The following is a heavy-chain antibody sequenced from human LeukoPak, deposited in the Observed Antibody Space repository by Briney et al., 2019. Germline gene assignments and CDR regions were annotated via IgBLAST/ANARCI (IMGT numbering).Heavy chain of an antibody. V-gene: IGHV3-30*18. CDR1: GFTFSSYG. D-gene: IGHD3-10*01. CDR2: ISYDGSNK. CDR3: AKGHYYGSGSYPIYYFDY. Sequence: PGRSLRLSCAASGFTFSSYGMHWVRQAPGKGLEWVAVISYDGSNKYYADSVKGRFTISRDNSKNTLYLQMNSLRAEDTAVYYCAKGHYYGSGSYPIYYFDYWGQGTLVTVSS. J-gene: IGHJ4*02.